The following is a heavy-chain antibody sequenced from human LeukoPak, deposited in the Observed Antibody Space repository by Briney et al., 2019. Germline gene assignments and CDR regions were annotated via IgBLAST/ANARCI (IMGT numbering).Heavy chain of an antibody. V-gene: IGHV1-69*13. D-gene: IGHD3-22*01. CDR3: ARDPSLYDSSGYYYLGAFDI. CDR2: IIPIFGTA. Sequence: SVKVSCKASGGTFSSYAISWVRQAPGQGLEWMGGIIPIFGTANYAQKFQGRVTITADESTSTAYMELSSLRSEDTAVYYRARDPSLYDSSGYYYLGAFDIWGQGTMVTVSS. J-gene: IGHJ3*02. CDR1: GGTFSSYA.